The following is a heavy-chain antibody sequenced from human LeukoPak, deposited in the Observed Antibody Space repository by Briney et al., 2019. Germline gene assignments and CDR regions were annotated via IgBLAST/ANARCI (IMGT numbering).Heavy chain of an antibody. V-gene: IGHV4-34*01. Sequence: PSETLSLTCAVCGGSFSGYYWSWIRQPPGKGLERIGSIYYSGSTYYNPSLKSRVTITVDTSKNQSSLKLSSVTAADTAVYYCARDYYYYYMDVWGKGTTVTVSS. CDR3: ARDYYYYYMDV. CDR1: GGSFSGYY. CDR2: IYYSGST. J-gene: IGHJ6*03.